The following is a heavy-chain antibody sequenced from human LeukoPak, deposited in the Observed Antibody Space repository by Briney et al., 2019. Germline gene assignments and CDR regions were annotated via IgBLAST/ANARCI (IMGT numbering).Heavy chain of an antibody. CDR2: IYSGGST. CDR1: GFTVSSNY. CDR3: ARVKEASAFDV. Sequence: GGSLRLSCAASGFTVSSNYMSWVRQAPGKGLEWVSVIYSGGSTYYADSVKGGFTISRENSKNTLYLQMNSLRAEDTAVYYCARVKEASAFDVWGQGRMVTVSS. J-gene: IGHJ3*01. D-gene: IGHD5-12*01. V-gene: IGHV3-53*01.